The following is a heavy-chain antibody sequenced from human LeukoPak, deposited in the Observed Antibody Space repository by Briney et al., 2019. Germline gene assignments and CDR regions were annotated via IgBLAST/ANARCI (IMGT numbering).Heavy chain of an antibody. CDR1: GGSFSGYY. CDR2: INHSGST. V-gene: IGHV4-34*01. D-gene: IGHD2-15*01. J-gene: IGHJ6*03. Sequence: SETLSLTCAVYGGSFSGYYWSWIRQPPGKGLEWIGEINHSGSTNYNPSLKSRVTISVDTSKNQFSLKLSSVTAADTAVYYCARGVVPGHYYYYYMDVWGKGTTVTVSS. CDR3: ARGVVPGHYYYYYMDV.